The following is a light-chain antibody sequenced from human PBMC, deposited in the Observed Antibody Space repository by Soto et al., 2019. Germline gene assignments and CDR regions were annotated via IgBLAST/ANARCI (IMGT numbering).Light chain of an antibody. V-gene: IGKV1-27*01. Sequence: DIQMTQSPTSLSASVGDRVTITCRASQDIRNFVAWYQQKPGKAPKLLIYAASTLQSGVPSRFSGSGSDTDFTLTINSLQPEDFATYSCQKYSSVPVFGPGTKVEIK. CDR1: QDIRNF. J-gene: IGKJ3*01. CDR2: AAS. CDR3: QKYSSVPV.